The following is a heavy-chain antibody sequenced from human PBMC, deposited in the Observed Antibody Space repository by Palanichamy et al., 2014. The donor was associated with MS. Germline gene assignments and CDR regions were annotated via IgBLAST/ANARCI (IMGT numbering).Heavy chain of an antibody. CDR3: ARQDITGATGSFDS. Sequence: EVQLVESGGGLVQPGGSLRLSCAASGFTFSNYDMHWVRQVAGQGLEWVSAINTAGATFYPVSVKGRFTISRENAKSSFYLQMNSLRVWDTAVYYCARQDITGATGSFDSWGQGTLVTVSS. D-gene: IGHD1-20*01. CDR1: GFTFSNYD. V-gene: IGHV3-13*01. CDR2: INTAGAT. J-gene: IGHJ4*02.